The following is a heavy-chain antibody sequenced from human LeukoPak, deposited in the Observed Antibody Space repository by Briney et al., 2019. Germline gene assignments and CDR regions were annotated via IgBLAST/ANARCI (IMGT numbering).Heavy chain of an antibody. J-gene: IGHJ4*02. CDR1: GYSFTSYG. Sequence: ASLKVSCKTSGYSFTSYGISWVRQAPGQGLERMGWIGAYNGNTDYARKLQGRVTMTTDTSTSTAYMELRSLRSDDTAVYYCARVPPYSSSWIDYRGQGTLVTVSS. V-gene: IGHV1-18*01. CDR3: ARVPPYSSSWIDY. D-gene: IGHD6-13*01. CDR2: IGAYNGNT.